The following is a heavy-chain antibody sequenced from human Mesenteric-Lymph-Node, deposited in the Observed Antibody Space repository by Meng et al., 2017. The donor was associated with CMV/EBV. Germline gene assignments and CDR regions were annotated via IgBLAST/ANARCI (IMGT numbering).Heavy chain of an antibody. V-gene: IGHV3-21*01. Sequence: GGSLRLSCVASDYTTSTYTMSWVRQAPGKGLEWVSSISSSTLYSLYADSVKGRFTISRDNAENTLYLQMNSLRSEDTAVYYCAKDQRGCMDVWGQGTTVTVSS. CDR1: DYTTSTYT. CDR3: AKDQRGCMDV. CDR2: ISSSTLYS. J-gene: IGHJ6*02. D-gene: IGHD1-1*01.